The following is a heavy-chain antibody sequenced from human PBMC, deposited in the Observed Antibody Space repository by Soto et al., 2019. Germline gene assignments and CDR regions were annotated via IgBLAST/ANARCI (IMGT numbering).Heavy chain of an antibody. Sequence: PGGSLRLSCAASGFTFSSYGMHWVRQAPGKGLEWVAVISYDGSNKYYADSVKGRFTISRDNSKNTLYLQMNSLRAEDTAVYYCAPLTGPSVYWGQGPLVTVSS. CDR3: APLTGPSVY. CDR1: GFTFSSYG. D-gene: IGHD6-19*01. CDR2: ISYDGSNK. V-gene: IGHV3-30*03. J-gene: IGHJ4*02.